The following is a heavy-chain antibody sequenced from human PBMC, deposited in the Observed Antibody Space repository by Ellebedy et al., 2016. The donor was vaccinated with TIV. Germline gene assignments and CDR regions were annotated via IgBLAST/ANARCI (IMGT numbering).Heavy chain of an antibody. D-gene: IGHD6-13*01. Sequence: PGGSLRLSCAASGFTFSSYSISRVRQAPGQGLEWVSAISDNGLRTYYPESLKGRFTISRDNSKNTLYWQINSLRAEDTSVYYCARVRKAADAMDYWGQGTLVTVSS. CDR2: ISDNGLRT. J-gene: IGHJ4*02. CDR1: GFTFSSYS. V-gene: IGHV3-23*01. CDR3: ARVRKAADAMDY.